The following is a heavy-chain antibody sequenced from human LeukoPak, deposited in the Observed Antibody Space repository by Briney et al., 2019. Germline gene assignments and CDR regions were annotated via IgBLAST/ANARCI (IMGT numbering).Heavy chain of an antibody. J-gene: IGHJ4*02. CDR2: MRHDGSNE. Sequence: GGSLRLSCVASGFSFRSYGMHWVRQAPGKGLEWVAHMRHDGSNEDYADSVKGRCTISRDNSKNTLYLQMNSLRAEDTAVYYCARVRYDFWSGYYSTWVDYWGQGTLVTVSS. V-gene: IGHV3-30*02. D-gene: IGHD3-3*01. CDR1: GFSFRSYG. CDR3: ARVRYDFWSGYYSTWVDY.